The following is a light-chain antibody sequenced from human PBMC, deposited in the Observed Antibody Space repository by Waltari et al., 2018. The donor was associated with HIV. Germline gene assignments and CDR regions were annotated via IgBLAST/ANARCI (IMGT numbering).Light chain of an antibody. Sequence: IQLTQSPPTLPPSVADRVTITCRASQRIYSWLAWYQQKPGKAPKLLIYAASNLESGVPSRFSGSGSGTEFTLTISSLQPHDFATYYCQQYNSYSWTFGQGTKVEIK. CDR3: QQYNSYSWT. CDR2: AAS. CDR1: QRIYSW. J-gene: IGKJ1*01. V-gene: IGKV1-5*03.